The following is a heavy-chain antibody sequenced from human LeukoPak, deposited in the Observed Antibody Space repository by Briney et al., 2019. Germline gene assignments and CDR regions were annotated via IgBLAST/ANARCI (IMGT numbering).Heavy chain of an antibody. CDR3: AKNRYSYGPFDY. Sequence: GGSLRLSCAASGFTFSSYGMHWVRQAPGKGLEWVAFIRYDGSNKYYADSVKGRFTISRDNSKNTLYLQMNSQRAEDTAVYYCAKNRYSYGPFDYWGQGTLVTVSS. V-gene: IGHV3-30*02. J-gene: IGHJ4*02. CDR2: IRYDGSNK. CDR1: GFTFSSYG. D-gene: IGHD5-18*01.